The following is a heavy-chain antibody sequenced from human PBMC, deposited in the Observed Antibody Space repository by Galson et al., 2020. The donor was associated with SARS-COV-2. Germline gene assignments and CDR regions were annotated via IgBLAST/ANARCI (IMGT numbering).Heavy chain of an antibody. V-gene: IGHV5-51*01. J-gene: IGHJ4*02. CDR2: IIPGDSDS. Sequence: GESLKNSCRGSGYTFTNHCITWVRQIPEKGLEWMGVIIPGDSDSRYSPSFQGQVTFSADKSINTAYLQWSSLKASDRAMYYCARLEGSGGAFLTYWGQGTLVTVSS. CDR1: GYTFTNHC. CDR3: ARLEGSGGAFLTY. D-gene: IGHD3-3*01.